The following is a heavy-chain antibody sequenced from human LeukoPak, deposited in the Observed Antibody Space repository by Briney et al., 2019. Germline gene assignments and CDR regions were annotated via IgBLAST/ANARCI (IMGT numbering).Heavy chain of an antibody. CDR1: GFAFSSYG. CDR3: AKGWKTYASGWFFDY. V-gene: IGHV3-30*18. CDR2: IAHDGSIQ. J-gene: IGHJ4*02. Sequence: PGGSLRLSCVTSGFAFSSYGMHWVRQAPGRGLEWVTVIAHDGSIQHYADSVKGRFTTSRDNSKNTLFLQMTSLRAEDTGIYYCAKGWKTYASGWFFDYWGQGIQVTVSS. D-gene: IGHD6-19*01.